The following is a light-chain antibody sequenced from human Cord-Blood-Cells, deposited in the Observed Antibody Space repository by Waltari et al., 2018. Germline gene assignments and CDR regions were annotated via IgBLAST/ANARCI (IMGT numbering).Light chain of an antibody. V-gene: IGKV3-15*01. CDR1: QSVSSY. CDR3: QQYKNWPYS. CDR2: GAS. J-gene: IGKJ2*03. Sequence: DIVMTQSTATLSVSPGERATLSCRASQSVSSYLAWYQQKPGQAPRLLIYGASTRATGIPARFRGSGSGTESTLTISSLRSEDFAVYYCQQYKNWPYSFGQGTKLEIK.